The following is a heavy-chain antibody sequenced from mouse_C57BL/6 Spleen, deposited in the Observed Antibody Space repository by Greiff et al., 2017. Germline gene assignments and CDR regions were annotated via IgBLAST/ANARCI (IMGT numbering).Heavy chain of an antibody. CDR2: IDTSDSYT. CDR1: GYTFTSYW. CDR3: ALRGSLFDY. Sequence: QVQLQQPGAELVKPGASVKLSCKASGYTFTSYWMQWVKQRPGPGLEWIGEIDTSDSYTNYNQKFKGKATMTVDTSSSTAYMQLSSLTSGDSAVYYCALRGSLFDYWGQGTTLTVSS. V-gene: IGHV1-50*01. D-gene: IGHD6-1*01. J-gene: IGHJ2*01.